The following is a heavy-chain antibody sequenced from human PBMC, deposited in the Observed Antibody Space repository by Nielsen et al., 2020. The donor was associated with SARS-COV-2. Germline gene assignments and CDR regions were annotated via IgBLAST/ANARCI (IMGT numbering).Heavy chain of an antibody. CDR2: ISWNSNIM. J-gene: IGHJ4*02. D-gene: IGHD3-3*01. CDR3: AKDMSVAHYDPLDY. CDR1: GFNFDDFG. Sequence: GGSLRLSCAASGFNFDDFGMHWVRQVPGKGLEWVSGISWNSNIMGYADSVKGRFTISRDNAKNSLYLEMNNLRAEDTALYYCAKDMSVAHYDPLDYWGQGTLVTVSS. V-gene: IGHV3-9*01.